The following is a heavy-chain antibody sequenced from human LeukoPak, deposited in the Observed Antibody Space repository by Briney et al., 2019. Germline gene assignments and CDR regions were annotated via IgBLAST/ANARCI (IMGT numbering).Heavy chain of an antibody. J-gene: IGHJ6*03. D-gene: IGHD3-3*01. V-gene: IGHV3-23*01. CDR2: ISGSGGST. CDR1: GVTFSSYA. CDR3: AKVRAPVDYYPYYYYMDV. Sequence: PGGSLRLSCAASGVTFSSYAMSWVRQAPGKGLEWVSAISGSGGSTYYADSVKGRFTISRDNSKNTLYLQMNSLRAEDTAVYYCAKVRAPVDYYPYYYYMDVWGKGTTVTVSS.